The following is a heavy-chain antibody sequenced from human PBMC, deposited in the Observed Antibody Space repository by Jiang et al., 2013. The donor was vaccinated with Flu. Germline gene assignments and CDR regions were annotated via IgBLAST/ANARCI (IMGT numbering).Heavy chain of an antibody. D-gene: IGHD2-15*01. CDR1: GDRFSTDW. V-gene: IGHV5-51*01. J-gene: IGHJ4*02. CDR3: AKQGGAASGQFTY. Sequence: QLVESGAVVKKPGESLKISCKGSGDRFSTDWIGWVRQMPGKGLEWMGVIYPADSDTRYSPSFQGQVNISADQSITTAYLQWSSLKASDSAMYYCAKQGGAASGQFTYWGQGTLVTVSS. CDR2: IYPADSDT.